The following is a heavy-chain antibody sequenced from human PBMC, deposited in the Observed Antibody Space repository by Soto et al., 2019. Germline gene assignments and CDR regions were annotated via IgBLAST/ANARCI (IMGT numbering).Heavy chain of an antibody. CDR1: GFTFSSYS. J-gene: IGHJ4*02. D-gene: IGHD6-19*01. CDR3: ARDQYSSGWYPNNPFDY. V-gene: IGHV3-21*01. CDR2: ISSSSSYI. Sequence: PGGSLRLSCAASGFTFSSYSMNWVRQAPGKGLEWVSSISSSSSYIYYADSVKGRFTISRDNAKNSLYLQMNSLRAEDTAVYYCARDQYSSGWYPNNPFDYWGQGTLVTVSS.